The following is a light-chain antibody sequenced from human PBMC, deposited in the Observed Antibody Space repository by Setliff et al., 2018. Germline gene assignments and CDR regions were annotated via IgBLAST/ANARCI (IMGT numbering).Light chain of an antibody. V-gene: IGLV1-44*01. J-gene: IGLJ2*01. CDR3: AAWDDSLNGPV. CDR2: RNN. Sequence: QSVLTQPPSASGTPEQRVTISCSGSSSNIGSNTVNWYQQLPGTAPKLLIYRNNQRPSGVPDRFSGSKSGTSASLAISGLQSEDEADYYCAAWDDSLNGPVFGGGTKVTVL. CDR1: SSNIGSNT.